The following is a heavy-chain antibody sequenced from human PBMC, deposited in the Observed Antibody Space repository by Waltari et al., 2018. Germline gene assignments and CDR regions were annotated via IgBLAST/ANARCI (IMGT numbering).Heavy chain of an antibody. V-gene: IGHV3-30*02. CDR2: IRYDGSNK. D-gene: IGHD6-19*01. CDR1: GFIFSSYG. J-gene: IGHJ4*02. CDR3: ARDRGWPNYLDY. Sequence: QVRLVESGGGVVQPGGSLRLSCAPSGFIFSSYGMHWVRQAPGKGLEWVTYIRYDGSNKYYADSVKGRFTISRDSSKNTLYLQMNSLRAEDTAVYYCARDRGWPNYLDYWGQGSLVTVSS.